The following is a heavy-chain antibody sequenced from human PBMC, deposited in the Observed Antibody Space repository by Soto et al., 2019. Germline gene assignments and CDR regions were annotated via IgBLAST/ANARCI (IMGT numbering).Heavy chain of an antibody. J-gene: IGHJ4*02. CDR1: GVSICRYR. CDR3: AREAVYDSSGSFDY. D-gene: IGHD3-22*01. CDR2: ISSSSSYI. Sequence: LRVARAACGVSICRYRTNHFHQDPGKGLEWVSSISSSSSYIYYADSVKGRFTISRDNAKNSLYLQMNSLRAEDTAVYYCAREAVYDSSGSFDYWGQGTLVTVSS. V-gene: IGHV3-21*01.